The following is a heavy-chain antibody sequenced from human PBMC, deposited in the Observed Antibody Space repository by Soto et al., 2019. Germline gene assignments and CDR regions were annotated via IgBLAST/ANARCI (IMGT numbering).Heavy chain of an antibody. CDR1: GFTFTSSA. CDR3: AADLRDYYDSSGYYRPVPFDY. D-gene: IGHD3-22*01. Sequence: SVKVSCKASGFTFTSSAVQWVRQARGQRLEGIGWIVVGSGNTNYAQKFQERVTITRDMSTSTAYMELSSLRSEDTAVYYCAADLRDYYDSSGYYRPVPFDYWGQGTLVTVSS. CDR2: IVVGSGNT. J-gene: IGHJ4*02. V-gene: IGHV1-58*01.